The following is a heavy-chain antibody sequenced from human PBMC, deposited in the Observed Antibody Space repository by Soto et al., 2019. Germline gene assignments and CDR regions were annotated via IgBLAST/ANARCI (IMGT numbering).Heavy chain of an antibody. V-gene: IGHV4-4*07. J-gene: IGHJ5*02. CDR1: GGSMSKFY. Sequence: QVQVQESGPGLVKPSETLSLTCSVSGGSMSKFYWSWIRKTAGKGLELMGRVYATGTSDYNPSLRSRIAMSVDISKKTFSLRLRSVTAADTGVYYCVRDGSKTLRDCFDPWGQAILVTVSS. D-gene: IGHD4-17*01. CDR2: VYATGTS. CDR3: VRDGSKTLRDCFDP.